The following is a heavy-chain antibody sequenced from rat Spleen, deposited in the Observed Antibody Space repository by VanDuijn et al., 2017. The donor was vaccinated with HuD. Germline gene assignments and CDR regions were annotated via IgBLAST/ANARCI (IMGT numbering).Heavy chain of an antibody. D-gene: IGHD1-10*01. CDR3: TSNNFDY. J-gene: IGHJ2*01. V-gene: IGHV5-31*01. Sequence: EVKLVESGGGLVQPGRSLKLSCAASGFNFYDYWMTWIRQAPGKGLEWVASIANTGDYTYYPDSVKGRFTISRDNAKSTLYLQMDSLRSEDTATYYCTSNNFDYWGQGVVVTVSS. CDR2: IANTGDYT. CDR1: GFNFYDYW.